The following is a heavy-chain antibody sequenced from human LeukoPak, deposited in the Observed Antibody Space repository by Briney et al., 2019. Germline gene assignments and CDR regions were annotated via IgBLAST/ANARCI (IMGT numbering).Heavy chain of an antibody. CDR3: AKGFFWSGYYPFDY. CDR1: GFTISTYG. J-gene: IGHJ4*02. CDR2: IRYDGNNI. Sequence: GGSLRLSCAASGFTISTYGMHWVRQAPGKGLEWVAFIRYDGNNIRYADSVKGRFTISRDNSRDTLYLQMNSLRAEDTAVYYCAKGFFWSGYYPFDYWGQGTLVTVSS. D-gene: IGHD3-3*01. V-gene: IGHV3-30*02.